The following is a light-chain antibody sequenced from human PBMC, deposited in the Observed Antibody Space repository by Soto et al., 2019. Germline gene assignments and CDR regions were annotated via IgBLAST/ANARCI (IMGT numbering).Light chain of an antibody. V-gene: IGKV3-20*01. J-gene: IGKJ4*01. CDR2: GAS. CDR3: QQFSSYPLT. CDR1: QSVSST. Sequence: EIVMTQSPATLSVSPGGRATLSCRASQSVSSTLAWYQQKPGQAPRLLIYGASSRATGIPDRFSGSGSGTDFTLTISRLEPEDFAVYYCQQFSSYPLTFGGGTKVDIK.